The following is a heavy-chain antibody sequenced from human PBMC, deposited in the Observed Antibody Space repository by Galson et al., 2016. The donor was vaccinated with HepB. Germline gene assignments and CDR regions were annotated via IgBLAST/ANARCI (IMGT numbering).Heavy chain of an antibody. CDR1: GGTFSSYA. V-gene: IGHV1-69*13. D-gene: IGHD4-17*01. CDR3: ARGGDYGDYGVEAPIW. Sequence: SVKVSCKASGGTFSSYAISWVRQAPGQGLEWMGGIIPIFGTATYAERFQSRVRITADESTSTAYMELSSLRSEDTAVYYCARGGDYGDYGVEAPIWWGQGTLLTVSS. CDR2: IIPIFGTA. J-gene: IGHJ4*02.